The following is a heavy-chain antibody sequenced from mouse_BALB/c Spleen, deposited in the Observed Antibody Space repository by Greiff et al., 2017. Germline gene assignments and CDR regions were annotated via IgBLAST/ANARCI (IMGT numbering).Heavy chain of an antibody. CDR1: GFAFSRYD. CDR3: ARHMRGIMDY. Sequence: EVMLVESGGGLVTPGGSLTLSCAASGFAFSRYDMSWVRQTPEKRLEWVASISSGGGSTDYPDTVKGRFTISRDNAKNTLYLQMSGLKSEDTAMYCCARHMRGIMDYWGQGTSVTVSS. J-gene: IGHJ4*01. D-gene: IGHD2-3*01. CDR2: ISSGGGST. V-gene: IGHV5-12-1*01.